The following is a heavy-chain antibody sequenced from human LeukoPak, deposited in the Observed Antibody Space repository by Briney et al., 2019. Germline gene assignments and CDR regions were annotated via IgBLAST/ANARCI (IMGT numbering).Heavy chain of an antibody. J-gene: IGHJ6*03. D-gene: IGHD3-16*01. Sequence: GGSLRLSCAASGFTFNNYGMHWVRQAPGKGLEWVAAISYDGPNKYYADSVKGRFTISRDNSKNTLFLQMNSLRAEDTAVYYCAKVRGTYGADYYYMDVWGKGTTVTVSS. CDR2: ISYDGPNK. V-gene: IGHV3-30*18. CDR1: GFTFNNYG. CDR3: AKVRGTYGADYYYMDV.